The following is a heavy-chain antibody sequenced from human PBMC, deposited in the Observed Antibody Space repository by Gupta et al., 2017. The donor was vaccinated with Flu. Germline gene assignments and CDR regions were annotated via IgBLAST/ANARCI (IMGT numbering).Heavy chain of an antibody. Sequence: EVQLLESGGALVQPGGSLRLSCAASRFSFSNYGMSWVRQAPGKGLEWVSSISESGETSYYADSVEGRFTISRDNAKNTLYLQMNSLRAEDTAVYYCFEYCSGGSCSLPNVWGQGTTVTVSS. CDR1: RFSFSNYG. V-gene: IGHV3-23*01. J-gene: IGHJ6*02. CDR2: ISESGETS. D-gene: IGHD2-15*01. CDR3: FEYCSGGSCSLPNV.